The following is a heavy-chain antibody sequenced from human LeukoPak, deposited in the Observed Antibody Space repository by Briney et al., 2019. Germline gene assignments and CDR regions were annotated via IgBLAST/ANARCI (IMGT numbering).Heavy chain of an antibody. Sequence: PGGSLRLSCAASGFTFDDYTMHWVRQAPGKGLEWVSLISWDGGSTYYADSVKGRFTISRDNGKNSLYLQMNSLRTGDTALYYCAKDLGGYKLNIDYWGQGTLVTVSS. J-gene: IGHJ4*02. CDR2: ISWDGGST. CDR3: AKDLGGYKLNIDY. D-gene: IGHD5-24*01. V-gene: IGHV3-43*01. CDR1: GFTFDDYT.